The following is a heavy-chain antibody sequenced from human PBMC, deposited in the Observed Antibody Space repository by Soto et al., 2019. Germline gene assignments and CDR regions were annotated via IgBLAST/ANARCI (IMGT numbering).Heavy chain of an antibody. V-gene: IGHV3-15*01. CDR2: IKSKTDGGTT. Sequence: GGSLRLSCAASGFTFSNAWMSWVRQAPGKRLEWVGRIKSKTDGGTTDYAAPVKGRFTISRDDSKNTLYLQMNSLKTEDTAVYYCTTDFTYYYDSSGYQYGMDVWGQGTTVTVSS. CDR3: TTDFTYYYDSSGYQYGMDV. J-gene: IGHJ6*02. CDR1: GFTFSNAW. D-gene: IGHD3-22*01.